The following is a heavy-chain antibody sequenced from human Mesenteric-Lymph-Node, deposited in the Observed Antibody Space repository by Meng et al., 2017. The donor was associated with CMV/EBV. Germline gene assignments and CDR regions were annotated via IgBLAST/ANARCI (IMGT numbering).Heavy chain of an antibody. V-gene: IGHV3-48*04. CDR1: GFTFSSYS. Sequence: GGSLRLSCAASGFTFSSYSMNWVRQAPGKGLEWVSYISSSSNTIYYADSVKGRFTISSDNAKNSLYLQMNSLRAEDTAVYYCARGYYGSGSYSFSFYYGMDVWGQGTTVTVSS. D-gene: IGHD3-10*01. CDR2: ISSSSNTI. CDR3: ARGYYGSGSYSFSFYYGMDV. J-gene: IGHJ6*02.